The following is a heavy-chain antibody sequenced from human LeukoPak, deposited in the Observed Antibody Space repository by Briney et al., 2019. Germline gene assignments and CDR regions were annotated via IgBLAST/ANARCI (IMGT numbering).Heavy chain of an antibody. D-gene: IGHD3-22*01. CDR2: IYYSGST. V-gene: IGHV4-39*07. CDR1: GVSISSSSYY. Sequence: SETLSLTCTVSGVSISSSSYYWGWIRQPPGKGLEWIGSIYYSGSTYYNPSLKSRVTISVDTSKNQFSLKLSSVTAADTAVYYCARSDSSGYYYYYWGQGTLVTVSS. J-gene: IGHJ4*02. CDR3: ARSDSSGYYYYY.